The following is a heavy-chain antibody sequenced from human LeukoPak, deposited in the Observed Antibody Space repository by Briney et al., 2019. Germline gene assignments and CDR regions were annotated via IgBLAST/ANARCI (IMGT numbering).Heavy chain of an antibody. CDR1: GFGVGSFG. D-gene: IGHD6-19*01. J-gene: IGHJ4*02. CDR3: AQGFSSGWYPY. CDR2: ISLNGETT. V-gene: IGHV3-23*01. Sequence: GGSLRLSCAVSGFGVGSFGMSWVRQAPGKGLEWISAISLNGETTWYADSVKGRFIISRDNSKNTLYLQLTSLRAEDTAVYYCAQGFSSGWYPYWGQGSLVSVSS.